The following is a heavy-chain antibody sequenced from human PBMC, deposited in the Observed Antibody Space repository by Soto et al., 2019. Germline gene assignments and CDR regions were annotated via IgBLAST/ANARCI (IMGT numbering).Heavy chain of an antibody. CDR3: TRGASGYGNFDY. CDR2: INSDGSSI. D-gene: IGHD5-12*01. V-gene: IGHV3-74*01. Sequence: EVHLVESGGGVVQPGGSLRLSCAASGFSFGTWMHWVRQAPGKGLVWLSRINSDGSSISYADSVKGRFFVSRDNAKNTLYLQINSLTAEATAVYYCTRGASGYGNFDYWGQGVLLTVSS. J-gene: IGHJ4*02. CDR1: GFSFGTW.